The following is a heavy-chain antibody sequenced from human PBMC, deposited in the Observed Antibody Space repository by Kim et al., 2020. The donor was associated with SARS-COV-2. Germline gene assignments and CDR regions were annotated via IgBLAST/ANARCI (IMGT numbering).Heavy chain of an antibody. Sequence: TSYVHTVKCRLTIPRDHSQNTLYLQMNILRVEDTAMYYCAKTMYGGMDDWGQGTTVTVSS. J-gene: IGHJ6*02. CDR3: AKTMYGGMDD. V-gene: IGHV3-23*01. D-gene: IGHD2-8*01. CDR2: T.